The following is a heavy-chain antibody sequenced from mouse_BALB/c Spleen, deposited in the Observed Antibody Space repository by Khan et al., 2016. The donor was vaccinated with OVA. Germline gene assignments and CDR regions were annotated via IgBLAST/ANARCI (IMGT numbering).Heavy chain of an antibody. D-gene: IGHD2-5*01. CDR1: GFTFSSFG. CDR2: ISSGGSYT. V-gene: IGHV5-6*01. Sequence: EVQLVESGGDLVKPGGSLKLSCAASGFTFSSFGMSWIRQTPDKRLEWVATISSGGSYTYYPDSVKGRFTISRDNAKNTLYLQMSSLKSEDTAMYYCARQYSNSFLEYWGQGTTLTVSS. CDR3: ARQYSNSFLEY. J-gene: IGHJ2*01.